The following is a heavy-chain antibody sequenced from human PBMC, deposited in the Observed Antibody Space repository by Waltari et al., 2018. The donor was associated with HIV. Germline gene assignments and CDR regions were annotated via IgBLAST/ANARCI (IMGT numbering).Heavy chain of an antibody. CDR3: AKEETRVFSSTSFYYYYGMDV. CDR1: GFIFSSSG. J-gene: IGHJ6*02. V-gene: IGHV3-30*18. CDR2: ISYDGSNK. Sequence: QVQLVESGGGVVQPGRSLRLSCAASGFIFSSSGLHWVRQAPGKGLEWVAVISYDGSNKYYADSVKGRFTISRDHSKNMLYLQMNSLRAEDTAVYYCAKEETRVFSSTSFYYYYGMDVWGQGTTVTVSS. D-gene: IGHD2-2*01.